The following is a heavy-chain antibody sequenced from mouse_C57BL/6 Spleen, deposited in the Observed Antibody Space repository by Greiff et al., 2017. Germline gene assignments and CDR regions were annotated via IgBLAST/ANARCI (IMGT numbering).Heavy chain of an antibody. CDR3: AKKRAHYYGNSLYAMDY. V-gene: IGHV2-5*01. CDR1: GFSLTSYG. J-gene: IGHJ4*01. D-gene: IGHD2-1*01. CDR2: IWRGGST. Sequence: VQLQQSGPGLVQPSQSLSITCTVSGFSLTSYGVHWVRQSPGKGLEWLGVIWRGGSTDYNAAFMSRLSITKDNSKSQVFFKMNSLQADDTAIYYGAKKRAHYYGNSLYAMDYWGQGTSVTVSS.